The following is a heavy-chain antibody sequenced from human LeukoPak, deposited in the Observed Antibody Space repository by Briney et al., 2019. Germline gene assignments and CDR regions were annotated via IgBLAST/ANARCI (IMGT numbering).Heavy chain of an antibody. CDR2: IYYSGCT. D-gene: IGHD2-2*01. Sequence: SETLSLTCTVSGGSVSSGSYYWSWIRQPPEKGLEWIGYIYYSGCTNYNPSLKSRVTISVDTSKNQFSLKLSSVTAADTAVYYCAMRGYCSSTSCSDYGRMDVWGKGTTVTVSS. CDR1: GGSVSSGSYY. J-gene: IGHJ6*04. V-gene: IGHV4-61*01. CDR3: AMRGYCSSTSCSDYGRMDV.